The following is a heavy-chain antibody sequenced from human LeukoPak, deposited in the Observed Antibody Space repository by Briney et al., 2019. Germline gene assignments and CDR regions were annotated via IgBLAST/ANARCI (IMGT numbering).Heavy chain of an antibody. Sequence: TGGSLRLSCAASGFTFSKYGMSWVRQAPGKGLEWVSVISGSGGTTYYADSVKGRFSISRDNSNNTLYLQMNSLRAEDTAVYYCAKRALRYFDHANYYMDVWGKGTTVTISS. J-gene: IGHJ6*03. CDR3: AKRALRYFDHANYYMDV. CDR2: ISGSGGTT. V-gene: IGHV3-23*01. CDR1: GFTFSKYG. D-gene: IGHD3-9*01.